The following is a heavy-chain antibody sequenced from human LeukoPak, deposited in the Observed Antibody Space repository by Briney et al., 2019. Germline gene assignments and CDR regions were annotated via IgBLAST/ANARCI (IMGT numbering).Heavy chain of an antibody. V-gene: IGHV4-34*01. CDR1: GGSFSGYY. J-gene: IGHJ4*02. D-gene: IGHD5-18*01. Sequence: SETLSLTCAVYGGSFSGYYWSWIRQPPGKGLEWIGEINHSGSTNYNPSLKSRVTISVDTSKNQFSLKLSSVTAADTAVYYCARAKLWSSTGFDYWGQGTLVTVSS. CDR2: INHSGST. CDR3: ARAKLWSSTGFDY.